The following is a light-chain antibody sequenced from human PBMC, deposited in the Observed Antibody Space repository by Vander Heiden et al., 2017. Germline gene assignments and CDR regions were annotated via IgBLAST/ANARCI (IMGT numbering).Light chain of an antibody. CDR3: QQLNSYPR. CDR1: QGISSY. J-gene: IGKJ5*01. CDR2: AAS. Sequence: DIQLTQSPSFLSASVGDRVTITCRASQGISSYLAWYQQKPGKAPKLLIYAASTLQSGVPSRFSGSGSGTEFTLTISSLQPEDFATHYCQQLNSYPRFGQGTRLEIK. V-gene: IGKV1-9*01.